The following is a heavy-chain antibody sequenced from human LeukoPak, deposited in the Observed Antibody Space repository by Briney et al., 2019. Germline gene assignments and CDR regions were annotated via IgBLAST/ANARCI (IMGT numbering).Heavy chain of an antibody. V-gene: IGHV6-1*01. D-gene: IGHD6-13*01. CDR3: ARERSSSFDY. J-gene: IGHJ4*02. CDR2: TYYRSKWYI. CDR1: GARGSTHRAV. Sequence: SQTISLTFAISGARGSTHRAVWEWVRQFPSTGLKWLGRTYYRSKWYIDYAPSVKSRITINPDTSKNQLSLQLNSVTPEDTAVYYCARERSSSFDYWGQGTLVAVSS.